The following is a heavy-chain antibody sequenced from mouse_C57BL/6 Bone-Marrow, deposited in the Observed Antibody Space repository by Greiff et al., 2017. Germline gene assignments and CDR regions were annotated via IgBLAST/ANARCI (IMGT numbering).Heavy chain of an antibody. Sequence: EVQLQQSGAELVRPGASVKLSCTASGFNITDDYMHWVKQRPEQGLEWIGWIDPENGDTEYASKFQGKATITADTSSNTAYLQLSSLTSEDTAVYYCTGTGVAHWYFDVWGTGTTVTVSS. V-gene: IGHV14-4*01. D-gene: IGHD1-1*01. J-gene: IGHJ1*03. CDR1: GFNITDDY. CDR2: IDPENGDT. CDR3: TGTGVAHWYFDV.